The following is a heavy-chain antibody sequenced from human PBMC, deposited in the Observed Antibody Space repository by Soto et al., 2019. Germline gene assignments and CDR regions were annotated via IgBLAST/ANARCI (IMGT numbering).Heavy chain of an antibody. CDR2: ISYDGSNK. CDR1: GFTFSSYG. CDR3: AKVKAAAGFHYGMDV. J-gene: IGHJ6*02. Sequence: GGSLRLSCAASGFTFSSYGMHWVRQAPGKGLEWVAVISYDGSNKYYADSVKGRFTISRDNSKNTLYLQMNSLGAEDTAVYYCAKVKAAAGFHYGMDVWGQGTTVTVSS. V-gene: IGHV3-30*18. D-gene: IGHD6-13*01.